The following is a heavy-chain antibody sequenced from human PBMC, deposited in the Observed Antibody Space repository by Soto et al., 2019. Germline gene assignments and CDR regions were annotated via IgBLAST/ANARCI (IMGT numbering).Heavy chain of an antibody. CDR2: INHSGST. CDR3: AREGADY. CDR1: GEAFSGYY. Sequence: SEPLYRTCDVDGEAFSGYYWSWLRQPPGKGLEWIGEINHSGSTNYNPSLKSRVTISVDTSKNQFSLKLSSVTAADTAVYYCAREGADYWGQGPLVTVSS. V-gene: IGHV4-34*01. J-gene: IGHJ4*02.